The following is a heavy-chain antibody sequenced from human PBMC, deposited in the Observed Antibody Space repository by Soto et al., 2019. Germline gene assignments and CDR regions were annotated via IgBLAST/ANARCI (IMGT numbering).Heavy chain of an antibody. J-gene: IGHJ4*02. Sequence: PGESLKISCKGSGYSFTSYWIGWVRQMPGKGLEWMGIIYPGDSDTRYSPSFQGQVTISADKSISTAYLQWSSLKASDTAMYYCARSRGYCSGGSCVPPRLDYWGQGTLVTVSS. D-gene: IGHD2-15*01. CDR1: GYSFTSYW. V-gene: IGHV5-51*01. CDR3: ARSRGYCSGGSCVPPRLDY. CDR2: IYPGDSDT.